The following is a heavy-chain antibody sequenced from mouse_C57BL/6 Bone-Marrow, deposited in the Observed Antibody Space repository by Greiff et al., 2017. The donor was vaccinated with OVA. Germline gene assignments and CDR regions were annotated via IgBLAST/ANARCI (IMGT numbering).Heavy chain of an antibody. V-gene: IGHV1-75*01. Sequence: VQRVESGPELVKPGASVKISCKASGYTFTDYYINWVKQRPGQGLEWIGWIFPGSGSTYYNEKFKGKATLTVDKSSSTAYMLLSSLTSEDSAVYVCARDRSTMITKYFDVWGTGTTVTVSS. CDR3: ARDRSTMITKYFDV. CDR1: GYTFTDYY. D-gene: IGHD2-4*01. CDR2: IFPGSGST. J-gene: IGHJ1*03.